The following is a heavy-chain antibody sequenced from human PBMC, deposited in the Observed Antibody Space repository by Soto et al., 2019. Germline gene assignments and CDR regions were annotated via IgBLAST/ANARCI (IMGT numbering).Heavy chain of an antibody. V-gene: IGHV4-59*01. Sequence: SETLSLTXTVSGGSISSYYWSWIRQPPGKGLEWIGYIYYSGSTNYNPSLKSRVTISVDTSKNQFSLKLSSVTAADTAVYYCARAGGDYGDYGLFFQHWGQGTLVTVSS. CDR1: GGSISSYY. J-gene: IGHJ1*01. CDR3: ARAGGDYGDYGLFFQH. CDR2: IYYSGST. D-gene: IGHD4-17*01.